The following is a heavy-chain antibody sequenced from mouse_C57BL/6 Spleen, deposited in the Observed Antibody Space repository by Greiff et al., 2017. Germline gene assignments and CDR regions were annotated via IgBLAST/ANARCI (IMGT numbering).Heavy chain of an antibody. CDR1: GYTFTSYW. D-gene: IGHD1-1*01. J-gene: IGHJ4*01. Sequence: QVQLQQPGAELVKPGASVKLSCKASGYTFTSYWMHWVKQRPGRGLEWIGRIDPNSGGTKYNEKFKSKATLTVDKPSSTAYMQLSSLTSEDSAVYYCARGGATVVAPFYAMDYWGQGTSVTVSS. V-gene: IGHV1-72*01. CDR2: IDPNSGGT. CDR3: ARGGATVVAPFYAMDY.